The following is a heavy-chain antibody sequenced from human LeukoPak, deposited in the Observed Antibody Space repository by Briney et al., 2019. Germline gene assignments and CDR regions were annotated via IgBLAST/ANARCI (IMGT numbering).Heavy chain of an antibody. V-gene: IGHV3-48*01. CDR3: AKEHRRVVGATYPDWGY. D-gene: IGHD1-26*01. J-gene: IGHJ4*02. CDR2: ISSSSSTI. Sequence: GGSLRLSCAASGFTFSSYSMNWVRQAPGKGLEWVSYISSSSSTIYYADSVKGRFTISRDNAKNSLYLQMNSLRAEDTAVYYCAKEHRRVVGATYPDWGYWGQGTLVTVSS. CDR1: GFTFSSYS.